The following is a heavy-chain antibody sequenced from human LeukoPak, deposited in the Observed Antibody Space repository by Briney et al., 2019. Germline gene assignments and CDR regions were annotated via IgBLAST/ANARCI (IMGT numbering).Heavy chain of an antibody. V-gene: IGHV4-4*07. D-gene: IGHD3-22*01. CDR3: ARGYYDSSGYYYEPDWFDP. CDR1: GGSISSYY. CDR2: IYTSGST. J-gene: IGHJ5*02. Sequence: SETLSLTCTVSGGSISSYYWSWIRQPAGKGLEWIGRIYTSGSTNYNPSLKSRVTMSVDTSKNQFSLKLSSVTAADTAVYYCARGYYDSSGYYYEPDWFDPWGQGTLVTVSS.